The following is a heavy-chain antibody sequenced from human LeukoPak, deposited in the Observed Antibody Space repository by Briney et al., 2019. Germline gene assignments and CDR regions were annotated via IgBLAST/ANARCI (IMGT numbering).Heavy chain of an antibody. V-gene: IGHV4-34*01. D-gene: IGHD3-22*01. J-gene: IGHJ4*02. CDR2: INHSGST. CDR1: GGSFSGYY. CDR3: ARGYDSSAYYPFNY. Sequence: SETLSLNCAVYGGSFSGYYWSWIRQPPGRGLEWIGEINHSGSTNYNPSLKSRVTISVDTSKNQFSLMLSSVTAADTAVYYCARGYDSSAYYPFNYWGQGTLVTVSS.